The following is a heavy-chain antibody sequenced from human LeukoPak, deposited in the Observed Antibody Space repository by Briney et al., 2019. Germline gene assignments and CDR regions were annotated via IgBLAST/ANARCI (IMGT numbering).Heavy chain of an antibody. CDR2: IIPILGIA. CDR1: GGTFSSYA. CDR3: ARERPPHSSSWP. D-gene: IGHD6-13*01. J-gene: IGHJ4*02. Sequence: SVKVSCKASGGTFSSYAISWVRQAPGQGLEWMGRIIPILGIANYAQKFQGRVTITADKSTSTAYMELSSLRSEDTAVYYCARERPPHSSSWPWGQGTLVTVSS. V-gene: IGHV1-69*04.